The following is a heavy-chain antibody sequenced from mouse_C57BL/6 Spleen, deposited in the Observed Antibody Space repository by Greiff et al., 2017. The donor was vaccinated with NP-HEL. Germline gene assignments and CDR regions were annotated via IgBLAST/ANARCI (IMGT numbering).Heavy chain of an antibody. J-gene: IGHJ2*01. CDR2: IDPSDSET. V-gene: IGHV1-52*01. D-gene: IGHD1-1*01. CDR3: ARRYGSSYYFDY. CDR1: GYTFTSYW. Sequence: QVQLQQPGAELVRPGSSVKLSCKASGYTFTSYWMHWVKQRPIQGLEWIGNIDPSDSETHYNQKFKDKATLTADKSSSTAYMQLSSLTSEDSAVYYCARRYGSSYYFDYWGQGTTLTVSS.